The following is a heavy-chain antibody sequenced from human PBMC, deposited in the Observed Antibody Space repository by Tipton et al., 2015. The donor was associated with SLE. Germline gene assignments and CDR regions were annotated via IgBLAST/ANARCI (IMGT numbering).Heavy chain of an antibody. V-gene: IGHV4-34*01. CDR3: ARGDSSGWYNWYFDL. Sequence: LRLSCAVYGGSFSGYYWGWIRQPPGKGLEWIGSIYYSGSTYYNPSLKSRVTISVDTSKNQFSLKLSSVTAADTAIYYCARGDSSGWYNWYFDLWGRGTLVTVSS. CDR1: GGSFSGYY. CDR2: IYYSGST. J-gene: IGHJ2*01. D-gene: IGHD6-19*01.